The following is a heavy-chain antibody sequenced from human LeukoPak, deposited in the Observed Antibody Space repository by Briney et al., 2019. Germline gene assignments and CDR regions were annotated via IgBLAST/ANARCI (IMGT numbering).Heavy chain of an antibody. CDR2: IRYDGSNK. J-gene: IGHJ4*02. Sequence: GGSLRLSCAASGFTFSSYGMHWVRQAPGKGLEWVAFIRYDGSNKYYADSVKGRFTIPRDNSKNTLYLQMNSLRAEDTAVYYCAKDPYSSSWYVVDYWGQGTLVTVSS. CDR1: GFTFSSYG. CDR3: AKDPYSSSWYVVDY. D-gene: IGHD6-13*01. V-gene: IGHV3-30*02.